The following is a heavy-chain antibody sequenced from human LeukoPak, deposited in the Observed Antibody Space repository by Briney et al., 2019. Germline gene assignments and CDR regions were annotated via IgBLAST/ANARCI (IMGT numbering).Heavy chain of an antibody. CDR2: IYTSGST. J-gene: IGHJ3*02. V-gene: IGHV4-4*07. Sequence: SETLSLTCTVSGGSISSYYWSWIRQPAGKGLEWIGRIYTSGSTNYNPSLKSRVTISVDTSKNQFSLKLSSVTAADTAVYYCARRAHYYDSSGYSKRHFDIWGQGTMVTVSS. D-gene: IGHD3-22*01. CDR3: ARRAHYYDSSGYSKRHFDI. CDR1: GGSISSYY.